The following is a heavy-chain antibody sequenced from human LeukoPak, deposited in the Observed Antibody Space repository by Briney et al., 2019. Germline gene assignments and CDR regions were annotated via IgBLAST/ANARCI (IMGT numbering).Heavy chain of an antibody. V-gene: IGHV1-69*05. Sequence: GSSVKVSCKASGGTFSSYAISWVRQAPGQGLEWMGGIIPIFGTANYAQKFQGRVTITTDESTSTAYMELSSLRSEDTAVYYCARVQDSGWYYYYYYYMDVWGKGTTVTVSS. CDR1: GGTFSSYA. CDR3: ARVQDSGWYYYYYYYMDV. D-gene: IGHD6-19*01. CDR2: IIPIFGTA. J-gene: IGHJ6*03.